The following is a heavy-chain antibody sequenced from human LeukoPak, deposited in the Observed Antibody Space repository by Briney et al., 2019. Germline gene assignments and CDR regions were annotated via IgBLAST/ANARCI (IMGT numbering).Heavy chain of an antibody. Sequence: GASVKVSCKASGGTFSSYAISWVRQAPGQGLEWMGRIIPILGIANYAQKFQGRVTITADKSTSTAYMELSSLRSEDTAVYYCARVRGSSGYYGDFDYWGQGTLVTVPS. CDR2: IIPILGIA. J-gene: IGHJ4*02. D-gene: IGHD3-22*01. CDR1: GGTFSSYA. CDR3: ARVRGSSGYYGDFDY. V-gene: IGHV1-69*04.